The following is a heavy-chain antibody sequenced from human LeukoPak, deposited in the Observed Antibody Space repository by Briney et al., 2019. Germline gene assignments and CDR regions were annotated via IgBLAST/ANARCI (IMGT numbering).Heavy chain of an antibody. V-gene: IGHV4-34*01. CDR2: INHSGST. CDR1: GGSFSGYY. D-gene: IGHD3-3*01. CDR3: ARVGGLYYDFWSGPFTSGYMDV. Sequence: SETLSLTCAVYGGSFSGYYWSWIRQPPGKGLEWIGEINHSGSTNYNPSLKSRVTISVDTSKNQFSLKLSSVTAADTAVYYCARVGGLYYDFWSGPFTSGYMDVWGKGTTVTVSS. J-gene: IGHJ6*03.